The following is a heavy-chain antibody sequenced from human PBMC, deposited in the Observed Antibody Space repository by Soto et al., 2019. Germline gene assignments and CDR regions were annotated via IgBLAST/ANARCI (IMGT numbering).Heavy chain of an antibody. Sequence: GGSLRLSCAASGFTFSSYWMSWVRQAPGKGLEWVANIKQDGSEKYYVDSVKGRFTISRDNAKNSLYLQMNSLRAEDTAVYYCARVKVGSDSNSGFYYYYYYMDVWGKGTTVTVSS. CDR1: GFTFSSYW. CDR2: IKQDGSEK. J-gene: IGHJ6*03. V-gene: IGHV3-7*01. D-gene: IGHD6-6*01. CDR3: ARVKVGSDSNSGFYYYYYYMDV.